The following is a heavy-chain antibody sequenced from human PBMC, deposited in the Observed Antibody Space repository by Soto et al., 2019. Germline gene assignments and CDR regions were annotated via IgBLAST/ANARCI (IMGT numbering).Heavy chain of an antibody. Sequence: GGSLRLSCAASGFTFSSYGMHWVRQAPGKGLEWVAVIWYDGSNKYYADSVKGRFTISRDNSKNTLYLQMNSLRAEDTAVYYCARDAYYYDSSGYYPPDDYYYYYGMDVWGQGTTVTVSS. D-gene: IGHD3-22*01. CDR2: IWYDGSNK. CDR1: GFTFSSYG. J-gene: IGHJ6*02. CDR3: ARDAYYYDSSGYYPPDDYYYYYGMDV. V-gene: IGHV3-33*01.